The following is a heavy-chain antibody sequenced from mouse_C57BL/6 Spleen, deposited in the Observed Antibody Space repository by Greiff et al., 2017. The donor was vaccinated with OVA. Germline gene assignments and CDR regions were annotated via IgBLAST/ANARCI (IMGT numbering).Heavy chain of an antibody. CDR2: IYPETGGT. CDR1: GYTFTDYE. D-gene: IGHD2-5*01. Sequence: QVQLQQPGAELVRPGASVTLSCKASGYTFTDYEMHWVKQTPVHGLEWIGAIYPETGGTAYNQKFKGKAILTADKSSSTAYMELRSLTSEDSAVYYCTRGSNYMYYCDYGGKGTTLTVSS. J-gene: IGHJ2*01. V-gene: IGHV1-15*01. CDR3: TRGSNYMYYCDY.